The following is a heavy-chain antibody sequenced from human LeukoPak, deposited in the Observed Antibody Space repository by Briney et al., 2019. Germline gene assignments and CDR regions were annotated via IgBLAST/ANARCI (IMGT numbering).Heavy chain of an antibody. CDR1: GGSFSSYA. Sequence: ASVKVSCKASGGSFSSYATSWVRQAPGQGLEWMGRIIPILGIANYAQKFQGRVTITADKSTSTAYMELSSLRSEDTAVYYCAREPRIAVAGAKLFDYWGQGTLVTVSS. CDR2: IIPILGIA. CDR3: AREPRIAVAGAKLFDY. D-gene: IGHD6-19*01. V-gene: IGHV1-69*04. J-gene: IGHJ4*02.